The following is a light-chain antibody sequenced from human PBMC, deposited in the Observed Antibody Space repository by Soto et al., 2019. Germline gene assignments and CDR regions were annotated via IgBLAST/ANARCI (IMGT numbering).Light chain of an antibody. CDR1: QSVSSSY. V-gene: IGKV3-20*01. Sequence: EIVLTQSPGTLSLSPGERATLSCRASQSVSSSYLAWYQQKPGQAPRLLIYRTSNRATGIPDRFSGSGSGTDFTLTISRLEPEDFAVYWCQQYDSSPRTFGQGTKVDI. CDR2: RTS. CDR3: QQYDSSPRT. J-gene: IGKJ1*01.